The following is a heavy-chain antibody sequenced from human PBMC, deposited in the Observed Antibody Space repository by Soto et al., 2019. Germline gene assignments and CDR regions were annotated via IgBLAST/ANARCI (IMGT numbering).Heavy chain of an antibody. V-gene: IGHV1-69*01. CDR3: ARSHGLSTSLDIYYYYYYGMDV. J-gene: IGHJ6*02. CDR1: GGTFSSYA. Sequence: QVQLVQSGAEVKKPGSSVKVSCKAPGGTFSSYAISWVRQAPGQGLEWMGGIIPIFGTANYAQKFQGRVTITVDESTSTGYMELSRLGCEDTAVYYCARSHGLSTSLDIYYYYYYGMDVWGQGTTVTVSS. D-gene: IGHD2-2*01. CDR2: IIPIFGTA.